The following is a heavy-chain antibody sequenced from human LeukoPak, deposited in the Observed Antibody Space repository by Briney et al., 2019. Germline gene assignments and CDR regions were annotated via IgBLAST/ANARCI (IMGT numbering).Heavy chain of an antibody. Sequence: GGSLRLSCAASGFTFSSYSMNWVHQAPGKGLEWVSSISSSSSYIYYADSVKGRFTISRDNAKNSLYLQMNSLRAEDTAVYYCARDLGDANFDYWGQGTLVTVPS. D-gene: IGHD3-10*01. CDR3: ARDLGDANFDY. CDR1: GFTFSSYS. J-gene: IGHJ4*02. CDR2: ISSSSSYI. V-gene: IGHV3-21*01.